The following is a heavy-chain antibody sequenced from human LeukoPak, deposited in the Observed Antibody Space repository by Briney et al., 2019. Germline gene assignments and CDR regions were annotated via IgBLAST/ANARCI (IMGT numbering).Heavy chain of an antibody. V-gene: IGHV3-66*01. CDR3: ARVGSSSWSFDY. CDR1: GFTVSNNY. J-gene: IGHJ4*02. D-gene: IGHD6-13*01. Sequence: GGSLRLSCVVSGFTVSNNYMSWVRQAPGKGLEWVSVIYSGGNTYYAGSVKGRFTISRDNSKNTLYLQMNSLRAEDTAVYYCARVGSSSWSFDYWGQGTLVTVSS. CDR2: IYSGGNT.